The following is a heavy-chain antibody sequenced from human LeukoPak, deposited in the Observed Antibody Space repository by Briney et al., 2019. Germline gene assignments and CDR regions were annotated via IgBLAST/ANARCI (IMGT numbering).Heavy chain of an antibody. CDR2: INPNSGGT. Sequence: ASVKVSCKAPGYTFTGYYMHWVRQAPGQGLEWMGWINPNSGGTNYAQKFQGRVTMTRDTSISTAYMELSRLRSDDTAVYYCARPDSSSWYSLDYWGQGTLVTVSS. CDR1: GYTFTGYY. V-gene: IGHV1-2*02. D-gene: IGHD6-13*01. J-gene: IGHJ4*02. CDR3: ARPDSSSWYSLDY.